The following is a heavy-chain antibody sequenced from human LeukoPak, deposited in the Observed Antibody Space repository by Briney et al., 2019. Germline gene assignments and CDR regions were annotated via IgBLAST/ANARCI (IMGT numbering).Heavy chain of an antibody. CDR2: IYYSGST. V-gene: IGHV4-59*01. J-gene: IGHJ3*02. D-gene: IGHD4-17*01. CDR3: ATTTVSDAFDI. Sequence: PSETLSLTCTVSGGSISSYYWSWIRQPPGKGLEWIGYIYYSGSTNYNPSLKSRVTISVDTSKNQFSLKLSSVTAADTAVYYCATTTVSDAFDIWGPGKMVTVSS. CDR1: GGSISSYY.